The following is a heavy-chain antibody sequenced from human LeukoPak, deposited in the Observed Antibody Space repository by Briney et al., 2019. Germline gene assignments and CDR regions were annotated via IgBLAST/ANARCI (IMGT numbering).Heavy chain of an antibody. CDR2: IYPGGSDT. J-gene: IGHJ4*02. CDR1: GYIFTSYW. CDR3: ARSYYYGSGSYLYYFDY. D-gene: IGHD3-10*01. Sequence: GESLKISCKGSGYIFTSYWIGWVRQMPGKGLEWTGIIYPGGSDTRYSPSFQGQVTISADKSISTAYLQWSSLKASDTAMYYCARSYYYGSGSYLYYFDYWGQGTLVTVSS. V-gene: IGHV5-51*01.